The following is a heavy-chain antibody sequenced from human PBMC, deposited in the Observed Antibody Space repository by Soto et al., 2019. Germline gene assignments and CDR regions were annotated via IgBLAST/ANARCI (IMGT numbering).Heavy chain of an antibody. J-gene: IGHJ4*02. D-gene: IGHD2-8*01. Sequence: QVQLVESGGGVVQSGTSLRLSCAASGFPFSSYGMHWVRQAPGKGLEWVAQISYDGSNKFYADSVKGRFTISRHNSNNTLDLQMSSLSAEDTAVYYCAGVQYYFDYCGQGTVVSVSS. CDR3: AGVQYYFDY. CDR1: GFPFSSYG. V-gene: IGHV3-30*03. CDR2: ISYDGSNK.